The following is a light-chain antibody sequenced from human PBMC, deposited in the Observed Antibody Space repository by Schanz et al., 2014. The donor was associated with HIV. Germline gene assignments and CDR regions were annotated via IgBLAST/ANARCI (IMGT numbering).Light chain of an antibody. J-gene: IGLJ3*02. Sequence: QSALTQPRSVSGSPGQSVTISCTGTSGDVGDYNYVSWYQQHPGKAPKLMIFDVTERPSGVPDRLSGSKSGNTASLTISGLQAEDEAVYYCCSYAATSNVLFGGGTKLTVL. CDR2: DVT. CDR1: SGDVGDYNY. V-gene: IGLV2-11*01. CDR3: CSYAATSNVL.